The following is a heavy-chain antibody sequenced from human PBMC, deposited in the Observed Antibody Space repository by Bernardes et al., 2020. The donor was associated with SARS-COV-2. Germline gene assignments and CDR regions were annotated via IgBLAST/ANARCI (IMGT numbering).Heavy chain of an antibody. V-gene: IGHV3-23*01. CDR2: ISGSGYST. Sequence: GSLRLSCAASGFTFRSYAMFWVRQAPGKGLEWVSGISGSGYSTYYTDSVRGRFTTSRDNSENTVYLQMNSLRAEDTAVYFCAKSDYGGNAFDVWGQGRMVTDS. J-gene: IGHJ3*01. CDR3: AKSDYGGNAFDV. CDR1: GFTFRSYA. D-gene: IGHD4-17*01.